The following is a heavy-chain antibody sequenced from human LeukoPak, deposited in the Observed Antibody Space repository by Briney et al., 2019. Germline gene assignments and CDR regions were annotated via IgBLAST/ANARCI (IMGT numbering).Heavy chain of an antibody. CDR2: LYHSGST. Sequence: SETLSLTCTVSGGSISSSDYYWGWIRQPPGQGLEWIGSLYHSGSTYYNPSLKSRVTISVDTSRNQFSLKMNSATVAGTAVYYCARRQMVSSYYFDNWGQGILVTVSS. CDR1: GGSISSSDYY. CDR3: ARRQMVSSYYFDN. V-gene: IGHV4-39*01. J-gene: IGHJ4*02. D-gene: IGHD6-13*01.